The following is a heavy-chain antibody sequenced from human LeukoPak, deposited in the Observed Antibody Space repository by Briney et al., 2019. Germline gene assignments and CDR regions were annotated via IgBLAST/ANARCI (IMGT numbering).Heavy chain of an antibody. V-gene: IGHV6-1*01. D-gene: IGHD2-15*01. CDR3: AREEVVVVAATPHYYYYGMDV. CDR1: GDSVSSNSAA. CDR2: TYYRSKWYN. J-gene: IGHJ6*02. Sequence: SQTLSLTCAISGDSVSSNSAAWNWIRQSPSRGLEWLGRTYYRSKWYNDYAVSVKGRITINPDTSKNQFSLQLNSVTPGDTAVYYCAREEVVVVAATPHYYYYGMDVWGQGTTVTVSS.